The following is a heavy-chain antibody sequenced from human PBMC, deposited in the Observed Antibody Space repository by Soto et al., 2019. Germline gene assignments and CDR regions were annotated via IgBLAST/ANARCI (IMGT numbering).Heavy chain of an antibody. D-gene: IGHD3-16*01. CDR3: AKKSGCGWGYFDY. V-gene: IGHV3-23*01. CDR1: GFTFTTCA. CDR2: IGGSGDST. J-gene: IGHJ4*02. Sequence: EVQLLESGGGLVQPGGSLTLSCAASGFTFTTCAMSWVRQAPGKGLEWVSTIGGSGDSTYYADSVKGRFTISRDNSEKTLYLQMGSVRGEGTAVYYCAKKSGCGWGYFDYWGQGTVVAVSS.